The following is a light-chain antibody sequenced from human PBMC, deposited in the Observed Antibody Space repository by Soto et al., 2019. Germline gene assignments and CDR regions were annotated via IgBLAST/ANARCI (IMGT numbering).Light chain of an antibody. J-gene: IGKJ5*01. CDR1: QSIISY. CDR2: AAS. V-gene: IGKV1-39*01. CDR3: QQSYSSAQST. Sequence: DIQMTQSPSSLSSSVGDIVTITCRARQSIISYFNWFQQKPGKAPKILDYAASRLQRGVPSRFSGSEAGTDCTRASISLHPEDFASFYYQQSYSSAQSTFGQGTPLESK.